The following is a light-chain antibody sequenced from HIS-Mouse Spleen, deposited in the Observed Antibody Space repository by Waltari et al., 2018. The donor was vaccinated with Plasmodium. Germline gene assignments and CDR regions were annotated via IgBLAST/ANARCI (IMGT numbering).Light chain of an antibody. CDR1: QSISSY. Sequence: DIQMTQSPSSLSASVGDIVTITCRASQSISSYLNWYQQKPGKAPKLLIYAASSLQSGVPSRFSGSGSGTDFTLTISSLQPEDFATYYCQQSHTFGQGTKLEIK. J-gene: IGKJ2*01. CDR2: AAS. CDR3: QQSHT. V-gene: IGKV1-39*01.